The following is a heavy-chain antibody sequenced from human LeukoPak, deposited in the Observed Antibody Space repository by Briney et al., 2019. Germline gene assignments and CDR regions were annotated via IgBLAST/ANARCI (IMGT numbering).Heavy chain of an antibody. CDR2: ISNSGGST. J-gene: IGHJ4*02. D-gene: IGHD3-10*01. V-gene: IGHV3-23*01. Sequence: GGSLRLSCAASGFTFTNYAMSWVRQAPGKGLEWVSVISNSGGSTFYADSVKGRFTISRDNSKNTLYLQMNSLRAEDTAVYYCAKRASGSGTSLYYFDYWGQGTLVTVSS. CDR3: AKRASGSGTSLYYFDY. CDR1: GFTFTNYA.